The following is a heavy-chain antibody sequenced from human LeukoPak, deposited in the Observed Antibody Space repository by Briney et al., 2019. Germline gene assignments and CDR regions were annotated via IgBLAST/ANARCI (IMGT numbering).Heavy chain of an antibody. J-gene: IGHJ3*02. CDR1: GYTFTSYG. CDR2: ISAYNGNT. Sequence: GASVKVSCKTSGYTFTSYGISWVRQAPGQGLEWMGWISAYNGNTNYAQKLQGRVTMTTDTSTSTAYMELRSLRSDDTAVYYCARDRLGELHSINAFDIWGQGTMVTVSS. CDR3: ARDRLGELHSINAFDI. D-gene: IGHD3-16*01. V-gene: IGHV1-18*01.